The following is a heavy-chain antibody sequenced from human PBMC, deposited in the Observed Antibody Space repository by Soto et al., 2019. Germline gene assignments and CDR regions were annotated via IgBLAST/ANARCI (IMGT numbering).Heavy chain of an antibody. CDR2: ISGGGGNT. V-gene: IGHV3-23*01. D-gene: IGHD6-13*01. Sequence: PGGSLRLSWAASGFTFSNYAMSWVRQAPGKGLEWVSGISGGGGNTYYADSVKGRFTISRDNSKNTLYLQMNSLRAEDTAVYYCAKAYSSSWNYFQHWGQGTLVTVSS. CDR3: AKAYSSSWNYFQH. CDR1: GFTFSNYA. J-gene: IGHJ1*01.